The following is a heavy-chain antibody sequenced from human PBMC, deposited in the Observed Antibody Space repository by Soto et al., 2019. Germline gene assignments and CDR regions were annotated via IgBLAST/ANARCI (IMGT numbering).Heavy chain of an antibody. D-gene: IGHD6-19*01. Sequence: QVQLQQWGAGLLKPSETLSLTCAVYGGSFSGYYWSWIRQPPGKGLEWIGEINHSGSTNYNPSLKSRVTLSVNTSNNQFSLKLSSGTAADTAVYCCARERGAVAGNFDYWGQGTLVTVSS. V-gene: IGHV4-34*01. CDR2: INHSGST. CDR3: ARERGAVAGNFDY. J-gene: IGHJ4*02. CDR1: GGSFSGYY.